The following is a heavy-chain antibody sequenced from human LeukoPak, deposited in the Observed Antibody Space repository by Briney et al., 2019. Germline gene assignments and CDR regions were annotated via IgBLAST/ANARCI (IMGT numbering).Heavy chain of an antibody. CDR1: GYSISSGYY. D-gene: IGHD4-17*01. CDR2: IYHSGST. J-gene: IGHJ6*03. CDR3: ARLTTVTSYYYYYYMDV. V-gene: IGHV4-38-2*02. Sequence: SETLSLTCTVSGYSISSGYYWGWIRQPPGKGLEWIGSIYHSGSTYYNPSLKSRVAISVDTSKNQFSLKLSSVTAADTAVYYCARLTTVTSYYYYYYMDVWGKGTTVTISS.